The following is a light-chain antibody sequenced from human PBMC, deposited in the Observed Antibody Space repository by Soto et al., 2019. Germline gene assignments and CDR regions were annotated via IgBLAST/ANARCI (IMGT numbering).Light chain of an antibody. CDR2: GTS. Sequence: EIVLTQSPGTLSLSPGERATLSCRASQNVHGRYLAWYQQNPGQPPRLLIFGTSIRATGIPDRCNGSGSGTVFRLTISRLEHEVFALYYCQQYDISRTFGQGTKVE. J-gene: IGKJ1*01. CDR3: QQYDISRT. CDR1: QNVHGRY. V-gene: IGKV3-20*01.